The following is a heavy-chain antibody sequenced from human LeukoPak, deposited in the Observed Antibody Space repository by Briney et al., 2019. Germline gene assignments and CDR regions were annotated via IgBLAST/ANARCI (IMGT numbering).Heavy chain of an antibody. CDR2: ISTSGDST. Sequence: GGSLRLSCAASGFTFSSQNMNWARRARGKGLEWVAYISTSGDSTKYADSVEGRFTISRDNAENSLYLLMNSLRVEDTAVYYCVKNGWLDYWGQGILVTVSS. V-gene: IGHV3-21*06. CDR3: VKNGWLDY. CDR1: GFTFSSQN. J-gene: IGHJ4*02. D-gene: IGHD6-19*01.